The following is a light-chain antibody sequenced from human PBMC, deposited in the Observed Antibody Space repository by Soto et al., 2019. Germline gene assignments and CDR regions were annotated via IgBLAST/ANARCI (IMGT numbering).Light chain of an antibody. CDR1: QSVSSSY. J-gene: IGKJ5*01. V-gene: IGKV3-20*01. CDR2: GAS. Sequence: EIVLTQSPGTLSLSPGERATLSCRASQSVSSSYLAWYQQRPGQAPRLLIYGASIRATGIPDRFSGSGSGTDFTLTISRLEPEDFAVFYCQQYGNSPRVTFGQGTRLEI. CDR3: QQYGNSPRVT.